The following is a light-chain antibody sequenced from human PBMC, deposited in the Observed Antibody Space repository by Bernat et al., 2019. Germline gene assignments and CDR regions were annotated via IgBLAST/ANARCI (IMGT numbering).Light chain of an antibody. V-gene: IGKV3-20*01. CDR3: QKYGSSPQT. CDR2: AAS. Sequence: EIVLTQSPGTLSLSPGERVTLPCRASQSIDSSYLAWYQQKLGQAPRLLIYAASSRVTGIADRFSGSGSGTDFTLTISRLEPEDSAVYFCQKYGSSPQTFGQGTKVEIK. J-gene: IGKJ1*01. CDR1: QSIDSSY.